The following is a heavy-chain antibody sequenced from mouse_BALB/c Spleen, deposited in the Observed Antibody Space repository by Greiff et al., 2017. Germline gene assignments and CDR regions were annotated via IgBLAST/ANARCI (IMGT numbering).Heavy chain of an antibody. J-gene: IGHJ2*01. D-gene: IGHD2-1*01. CDR3: ARENGNYYFDY. CDR2: INSNGGST. Sequence: EVMLVESGGGLVQPGGSLKLSCAASGFTFSSYGMSWVRQTPDKRLELVATINSNGGSTYYPDSVKGRFTISRDNAKNTLYLQMISLKSEDTAMYYCARENGNYYFDYWGQGTTLTVSS. V-gene: IGHV5-6-3*01. CDR1: GFTFSSYG.